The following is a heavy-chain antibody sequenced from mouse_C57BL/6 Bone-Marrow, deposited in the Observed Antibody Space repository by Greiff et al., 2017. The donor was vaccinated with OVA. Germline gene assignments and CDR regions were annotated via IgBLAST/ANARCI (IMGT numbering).Heavy chain of an antibody. D-gene: IGHD1-1*01. CDR1: GFTFSDYG. CDR2: ISNLAYSI. J-gene: IGHJ4*01. V-gene: IGHV5-15*04. Sequence: EVKLMESGGGLVQPGGSLKLSCAASGFTFSDYGMAWVRQAPRKGPEWVAFISNLAYSIYYADTVTGRFTISRENAKNTLYLEMSSLRSEDTAMYYCARHHGSSSFYAMDYWGQGTSVTVSS. CDR3: ARHHGSSSFYAMDY.